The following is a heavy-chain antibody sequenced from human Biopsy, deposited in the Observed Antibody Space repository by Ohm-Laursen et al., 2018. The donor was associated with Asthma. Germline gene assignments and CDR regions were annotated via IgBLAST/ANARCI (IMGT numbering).Heavy chain of an antibody. V-gene: IGHV3-30*03. CDR3: ARTDERWTSIQDDALDI. D-gene: IGHD4-23*01. J-gene: IGHJ3*02. Sequence: SLRLSFAASGFTFSIHDFHWVRQAPGKGLDWVAVISYDGGNKFYGDSVKGRFTLSRDNSRNTLYLQMNSLRVEDTAIYYCARTDERWTSIQDDALDIWGQGTMVIVSS. CDR1: GFTFSIHD. CDR2: ISYDGGNK.